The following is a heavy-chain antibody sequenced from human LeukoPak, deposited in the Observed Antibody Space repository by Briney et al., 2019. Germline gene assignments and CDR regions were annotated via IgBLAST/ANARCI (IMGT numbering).Heavy chain of an antibody. CDR2: IKQDGSEK. D-gene: IGHD5-12*01. CDR1: GFTFSSYW. V-gene: IGHV3-7*03. CDR3: ARQINSGYDPWGGFDY. Sequence: GGPLRLSCAASGFTFSSYWMSWVRQAPGKGLEWVANIKQDGSEKYYVDSVKGRFTISRDNAKNSLYLQMNSLRAEDTAVYYCARQINSGYDPWGGFDYWGQGTLVTVSS. J-gene: IGHJ4*02.